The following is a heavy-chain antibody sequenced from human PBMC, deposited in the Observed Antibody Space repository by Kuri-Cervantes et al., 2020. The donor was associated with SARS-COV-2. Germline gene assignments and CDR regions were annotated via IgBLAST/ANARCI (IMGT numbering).Heavy chain of an antibody. D-gene: IGHD4-23*01. CDR3: ARDLGGSNYGGGDY. Sequence: ESLKISCAVSGGSISSGDYYWSWIRQPPGKGLEWIGYIYYSGSTYYNPSLKSRVTISVDTSKNQFSLKLSSVTAADTAVYYCARDLGGSNYGGGDYWGQGTLVTVSS. CDR2: IYYSGST. V-gene: IGHV4-61*08. J-gene: IGHJ4*02. CDR1: GGSISSGDYY.